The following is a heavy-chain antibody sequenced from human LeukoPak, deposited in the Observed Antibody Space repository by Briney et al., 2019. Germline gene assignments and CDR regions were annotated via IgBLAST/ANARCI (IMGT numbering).Heavy chain of an antibody. CDR2: IYTSGIT. D-gene: IGHD4/OR15-4a*01. Sequence: SETLSLTCTVSGGSINSYYWRWIRQPAGKGLEWIGRIYTSGITNYNPSLKSRVTMSVDTSKNQFSLKLNSVTAADTAVYYCARDSKHGAYGDEYWGQGTLVTVSS. CDR1: GGSINSYY. V-gene: IGHV4-4*07. J-gene: IGHJ4*02. CDR3: ARDSKHGAYGDEY.